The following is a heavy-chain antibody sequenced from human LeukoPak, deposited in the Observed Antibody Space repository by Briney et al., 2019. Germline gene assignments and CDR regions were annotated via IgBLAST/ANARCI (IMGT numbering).Heavy chain of an antibody. D-gene: IGHD3-9*01. CDR1: GYTFTRYD. J-gene: IGHJ4*02. CDR2: LNPNSGNT. Sequence: ASVKVSXKASGYTFTRYDINWVRQATGQGLEWMGWLNPNSGNTGYAQKFQGRVTMTRNTSISTAYMELSSLRSDDTAVYYCALLYDILTGYSNFDYWGQGTLVTVSS. CDR3: ALLYDILTGYSNFDY. V-gene: IGHV1-8*01.